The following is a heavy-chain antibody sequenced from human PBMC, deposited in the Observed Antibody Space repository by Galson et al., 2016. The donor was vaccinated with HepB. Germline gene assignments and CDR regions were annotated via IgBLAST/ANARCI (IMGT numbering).Heavy chain of an antibody. CDR1: GFAFSTYW. V-gene: IGHV3-7*01. D-gene: IGHD1-1*01. CDR2: IKQDGGQK. CDR3: AREGYTSPADDAFDI. J-gene: IGHJ3*02. Sequence: SLRLSCAASGFAFSTYWMAWVRQAPGKGLEWVATIKQDGGQKYYVDSVEGRFTVSRDNSKNTLFLQMNSLRVEDTAVYYCAREGYTSPADDAFDIWGQGTMVSVSS.